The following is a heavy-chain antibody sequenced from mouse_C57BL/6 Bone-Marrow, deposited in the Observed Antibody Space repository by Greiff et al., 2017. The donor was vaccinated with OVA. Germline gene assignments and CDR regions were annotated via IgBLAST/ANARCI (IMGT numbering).Heavy chain of an antibody. CDR1: GFTFSDYY. CDR2: INYDGSST. D-gene: IGHD1-1*01. J-gene: IGHJ2*01. CDR3: ARDAFYYGSRRSYYFDY. V-gene: IGHV5-16*01. Sequence: EVKLMESEGGLVQPGSSMKLSCTASGFTFSDYYMAWVRQVPEKGLEWVANINYDGSSTYYLDSLKSRFIISRDNAKNILYLQMSSLKSEDTATYYCARDAFYYGSRRSYYFDYWGQGTTLTVSS.